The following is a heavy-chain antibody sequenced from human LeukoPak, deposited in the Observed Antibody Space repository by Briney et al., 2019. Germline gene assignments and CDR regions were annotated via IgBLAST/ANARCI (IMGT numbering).Heavy chain of an antibody. V-gene: IGHV3-30*02. CDR1: GFTFSCYS. Sequence: GGSLRLSCAASGFTFSCYSMNWVRQAPGKGLEWVAFIRYDGSNKYYADSVKGRFTISRDNSKNTLYLQMNSLRAEDTAVYYCATDESVWGSDRYHTSPGYWGQGTLVTVSS. CDR2: IRYDGSNK. J-gene: IGHJ4*02. D-gene: IGHD3-16*02. CDR3: ATDESVWGSDRYHTSPGY.